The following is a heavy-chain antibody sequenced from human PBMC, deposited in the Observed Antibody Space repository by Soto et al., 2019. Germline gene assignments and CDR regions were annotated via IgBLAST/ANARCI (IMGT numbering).Heavy chain of an antibody. CDR2: ISYSGST. J-gene: IGHJ4*02. CDR1: GGSISSYY. D-gene: IGHD4-4*01. V-gene: IGHV4-59*08. CDR3: ARGFSDSNYNADY. Sequence: SETLSLTCTVSGGSISSYYWSWIRPPPGKGLEWIGYISYSGSTNYNPSLKSRVTISVDTSKNQFSLKLSSVTAADTAVYYCARGFSDSNYNADYWGQGTLVTVSS.